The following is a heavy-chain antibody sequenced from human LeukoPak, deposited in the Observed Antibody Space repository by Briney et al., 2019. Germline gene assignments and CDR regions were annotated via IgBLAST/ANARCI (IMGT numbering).Heavy chain of an antibody. J-gene: IGHJ4*02. V-gene: IGHV4-59*08. CDR2: VSHSGST. Sequence: SETLSLTCTVSGGSITSYYWSWIRQPPGKGLEWIGYVSHSGSTNYNPSLKSRVTISVDTSKNQFSLKLSSVTAADTAVYYCARVGEHFRTYYFDYWGQGTLVTVSS. CDR3: ARVGEHFRTYYFDY. CDR1: GGSITSYY.